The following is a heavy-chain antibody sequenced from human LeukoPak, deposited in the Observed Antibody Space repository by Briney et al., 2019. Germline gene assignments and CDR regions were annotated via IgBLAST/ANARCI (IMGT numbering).Heavy chain of an antibody. V-gene: IGHV3-23*01. Sequence: SGGSLRLSCAASGCTFSSYAMSWVRQAPGKGLEWVSAISGSGGSTYYPDPVKGGFTFSGDNSKNTLYLQMNSLRAEATVVYYFTKTSGVVVPAVMINYWGQGTLVTVSS. CDR2: ISGSGGST. J-gene: IGHJ4*02. CDR1: GCTFSSYA. D-gene: IGHD2-2*01. CDR3: TKTSGVVVPAVMINY.